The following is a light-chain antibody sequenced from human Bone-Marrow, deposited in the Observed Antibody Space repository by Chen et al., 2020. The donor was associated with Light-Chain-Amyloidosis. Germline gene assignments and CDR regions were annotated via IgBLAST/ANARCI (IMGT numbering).Light chain of an antibody. Sequence: QSALTQPPSASGANGQSVTISCTGPNSDVGRYAYVSWYQQHPGKAPKFLIYEVIKRSSGVPERFSGSKSGNTASLTVSGLQAEKEADYYCCSYVGDSWVFGGGTKLTVL. V-gene: IGLV2-8*01. CDR3: CSYVGDSWV. CDR2: EVI. CDR1: NSDVGRYAY. J-gene: IGLJ3*02.